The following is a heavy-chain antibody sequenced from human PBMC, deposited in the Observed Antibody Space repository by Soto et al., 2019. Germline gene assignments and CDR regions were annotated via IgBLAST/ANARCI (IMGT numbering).Heavy chain of an antibody. V-gene: IGHV1-3*01. CDR1: GYTFTSYA. Sequence: GASVKVSCKASGYTFTSYAMHWVRQAPGQRLEWMGWISAGNGNTKYSQKFQGRVTITRDTSASTAYMELSSLRSEDTAVYYCARESGLGNDYSNYALASWGQGTLVTVSS. J-gene: IGHJ5*02. D-gene: IGHD4-4*01. CDR3: ARESGLGNDYSNYALAS. CDR2: ISAGNGNT.